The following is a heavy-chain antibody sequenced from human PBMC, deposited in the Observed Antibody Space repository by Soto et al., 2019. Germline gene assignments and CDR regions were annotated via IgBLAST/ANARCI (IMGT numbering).Heavy chain of an antibody. CDR2: INTNTGNP. J-gene: IGHJ6*03. V-gene: IGHV7-4-1*02. CDR3: ARDRSGSYYYYYYYMDV. Sequence: ASVKVSCKASGYTFTSYAMNWVRQAPGQGLEWMGWINTNTGNPTYAQGFTGRFVFSLDTSVSTAYLQISSLKAEDTAVYYCARDRSGSYYYYYYYMDVWGKGTTVTVSS. D-gene: IGHD1-26*01. CDR1: GYTFTSYA.